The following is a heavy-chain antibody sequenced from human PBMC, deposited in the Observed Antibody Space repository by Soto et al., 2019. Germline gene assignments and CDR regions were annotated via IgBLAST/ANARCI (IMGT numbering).Heavy chain of an antibody. CDR2: IIPIFGTA. Sequence: QVQLVQSGAEVKKPGSSVKVSCKASGGTFSGYAISWVRQAPGQGREWMGGIIPIFGTANYAQKFQGRVTITTDESTSPAYMERSSRRSEDTAVYYCARFLRYFTFFAWFDPWGQGNLVTVSS. J-gene: IGHJ5*02. CDR1: GGTFSGYA. V-gene: IGHV1-69*05. D-gene: IGHD1-26*01. CDR3: ARFLRYFTFFAWFDP.